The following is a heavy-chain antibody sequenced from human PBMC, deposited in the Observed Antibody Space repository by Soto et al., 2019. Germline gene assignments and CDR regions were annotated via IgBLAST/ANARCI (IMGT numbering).Heavy chain of an antibody. D-gene: IGHD2-15*01. J-gene: IGHJ6*03. Sequence: QVQLGESGGGVVQPGRSLRLSCVASGFTFSSYGMHWVRQAPGKGLEWVAVIWYDGSKKYYGDSVKGRFTISRDNSKNTLDLQMKGLRAEDTAVFYCARAAFCSGGSCYSRYYYMDVWGKGPTVTVS. V-gene: IGHV3-33*01. CDR1: GFTFSSYG. CDR3: ARAAFCSGGSCYSRYYYMDV. CDR2: IWYDGSKK.